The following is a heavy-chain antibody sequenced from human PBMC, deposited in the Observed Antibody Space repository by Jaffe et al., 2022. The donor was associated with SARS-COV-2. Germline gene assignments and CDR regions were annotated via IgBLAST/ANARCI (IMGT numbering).Heavy chain of an antibody. CDR2: IYPGDSET. Sequence: EVQLVQSGAEVKKPGESLKISCQASGYTFASYWIGWVRQMPGKGLEWMGIIYPGDSETRYSPFFQGQVIISADKSKNTASLHWNSLKASDTAIYYCARGPRNAFDMWGQGTMVTVSS. J-gene: IGHJ3*02. CDR1: GYTFASYW. V-gene: IGHV5-51*01. CDR3: ARGPRNAFDM.